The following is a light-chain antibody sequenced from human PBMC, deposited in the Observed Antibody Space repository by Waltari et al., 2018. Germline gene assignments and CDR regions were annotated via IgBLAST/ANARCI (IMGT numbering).Light chain of an antibody. Sequence: SYELTQPPSVSVSPGQTARITCSGDALPKKYAYWYQQTSGQAPVLGIYEDSKRPPGSPGRFSGSNSGTMATLTISGAQVEDEADYYCYSADSSGNHRVFGGGTKLTIL. V-gene: IGLV3-10*01. CDR3: YSADSSGNHRV. CDR1: ALPKKY. J-gene: IGLJ3*02. CDR2: EDS.